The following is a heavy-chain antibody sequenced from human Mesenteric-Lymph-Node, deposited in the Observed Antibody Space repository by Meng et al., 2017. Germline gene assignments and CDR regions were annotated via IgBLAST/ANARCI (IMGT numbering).Heavy chain of an antibody. CDR2: IIPILGIA. CDR3: ARGSSWLNNWFDP. CDR1: GGTFSSYT. D-gene: IGHD6-13*01. Sequence: KISCKASGGTFSSYTISWVRQAPGQGLEWMGRIIPILGIANYAQKFQGRVTITADKSTSTAYMELSSLRSEDTAVYYCARGSSWLNNWFDPWGQGTLVTVSS. V-gene: IGHV1-69*02. J-gene: IGHJ5*02.